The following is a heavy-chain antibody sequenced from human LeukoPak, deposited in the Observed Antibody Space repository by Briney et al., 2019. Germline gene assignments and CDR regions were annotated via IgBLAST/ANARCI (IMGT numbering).Heavy chain of an antibody. D-gene: IGHD3-22*01. CDR3: ARQGSYDNSGYSFDY. Sequence: GESLKISCKASGYSLINHWIGWVRQMPGKGLDWMGIIYPGNADATYSPSFQGQVTISADKSTATVYLQWSSLKASDTAMYYCARQGSYDNSGYSFDYWGQGTLVTVSS. J-gene: IGHJ4*02. CDR2: IYPGNADA. V-gene: IGHV5-51*01. CDR1: GYSLINHW.